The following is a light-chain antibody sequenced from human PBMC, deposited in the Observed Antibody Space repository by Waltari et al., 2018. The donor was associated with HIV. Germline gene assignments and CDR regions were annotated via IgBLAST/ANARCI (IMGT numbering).Light chain of an antibody. V-gene: IGLV1-47*01. CDR2: RSD. J-gene: IGLJ2*01. Sequence: QSVLTQPPSSSGTPGQNVTISCSGGSSNIETNDVSWYQQLPGTAPDLLIFRSDQRPSGVPDRVSGSKSGTSASLAISGLRSDDEADYYCASWDDNLSGVVFGGGTKLTVL. CDR1: SSNIETND. CDR3: ASWDDNLSGVV.